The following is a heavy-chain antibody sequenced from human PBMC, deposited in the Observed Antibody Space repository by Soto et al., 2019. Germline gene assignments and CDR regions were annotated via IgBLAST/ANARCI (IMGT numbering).Heavy chain of an antibody. Sequence: EVQLVESGGGLVQPGGSLRLSCAASGFTVSSNYMSWVRQAPGKGLEWVSVIYSGGSTYYAVSVKGRFTISRDNSKDTLYLQMNSAGAEDTAVYYCASVGNYAIWGWFDPWGQGTLVTVSS. CDR1: GFTVSSNY. CDR2: IYSGGST. CDR3: ASVGNYAIWGWFDP. J-gene: IGHJ5*02. V-gene: IGHV3-66*01. D-gene: IGHD4-4*01.